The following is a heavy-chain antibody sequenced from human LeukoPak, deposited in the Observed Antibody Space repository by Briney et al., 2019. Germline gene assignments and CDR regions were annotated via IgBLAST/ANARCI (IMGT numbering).Heavy chain of an antibody. V-gene: IGHV1-18*01. D-gene: IGHD3-16*01. CDR3: ARDMTLGGVIGFDY. J-gene: IGHJ4*02. CDR1: GYTFTSYG. Sequence: GASVKVSCKASGYTFTSYGISWVQQAPGQGLEWMGWISAYNGNTNYAQKLQGRVTMTTDTSTSTAYMELRSLRSDDTAVYYCARDMTLGGVIGFDYWGQGTLVTVSS. CDR2: ISAYNGNT.